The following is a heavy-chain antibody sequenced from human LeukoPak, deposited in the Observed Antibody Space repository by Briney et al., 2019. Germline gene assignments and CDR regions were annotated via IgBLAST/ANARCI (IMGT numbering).Heavy chain of an antibody. J-gene: IGHJ3*02. Sequence: GGSLRLSCAASRFTFSNYAMSWVRQAPGKGLEWVSAISGSGDITYNADSVKGRFTISRDNSKNTLYLQMSSLRAEDTAVYYCAKVKSTSGWPNDAFDIWGQGTMVTVSP. V-gene: IGHV3-23*01. D-gene: IGHD6-19*01. CDR3: AKVKSTSGWPNDAFDI. CDR1: RFTFSNYA. CDR2: ISGSGDIT.